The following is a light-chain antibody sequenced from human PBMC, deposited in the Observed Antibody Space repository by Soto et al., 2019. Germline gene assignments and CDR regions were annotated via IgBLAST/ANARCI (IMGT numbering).Light chain of an antibody. CDR1: SSNIGSHT. CDR2: NTY. J-gene: IGLJ2*01. Sequence: QSVLTQPPSASGTPGQRVTISCSGSSSNIGSHTVNWYQQLPGTAPRLLIYNTYYRPSGVPDRFSGSKSGTSASLAISGLQSEDEADYYCAAWDDSLNGVVFGGGTKVPS. CDR3: AAWDDSLNGVV. V-gene: IGLV1-44*01.